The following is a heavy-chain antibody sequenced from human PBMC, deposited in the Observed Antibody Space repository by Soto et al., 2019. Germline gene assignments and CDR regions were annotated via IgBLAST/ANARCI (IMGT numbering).Heavy chain of an antibody. D-gene: IGHD4-17*01. Sequence: SQTLRVPDTVAWGSRSSHWCRWIRQHPGKGLEWIGYIYYSGSTYYNPSLKSRVTISVDTSKNQFSLKLSSVTAADTAVYYCARAYGTGAFDIWGQGTTVNVS. CDR2: IYYSGST. CDR3: ARAYGTGAFDI. V-gene: IGHV4-31*03. J-gene: IGHJ3*02. CDR1: WGSRSSHW.